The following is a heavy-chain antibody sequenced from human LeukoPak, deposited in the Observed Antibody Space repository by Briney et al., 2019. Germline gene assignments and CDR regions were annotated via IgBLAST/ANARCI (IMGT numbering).Heavy chain of an antibody. CDR3: AIRRDGYRVFDY. J-gene: IGHJ4*02. CDR1: GFTFSSYA. V-gene: IGHV3-30*04. CDR2: ISYDGSNK. Sequence: GGSLRLSCAASGFTFSSYAMHWVRQAPGKGLEWVAVISYDGSNKYYADSVKGRFTISRDNSKNTLYLQMNSLRAENTAVYYCAIRRDGYRVFDYWGQGTLVTVSS. D-gene: IGHD5-24*01.